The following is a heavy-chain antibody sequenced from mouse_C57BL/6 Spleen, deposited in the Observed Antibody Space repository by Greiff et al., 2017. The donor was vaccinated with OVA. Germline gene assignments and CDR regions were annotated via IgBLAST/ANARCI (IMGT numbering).Heavy chain of an antibody. J-gene: IGHJ1*03. CDR2: ISYSGST. CDR3: ARDRSNYGNFDV. CDR1: GYSITSGYD. Sequence: EVQLQESGPGMVKPSQSLSLTCTVTGYSITSGYDWHWIRHFPGNKLEWMGYISYSGSTNYNPSLKSRISITHDTSKNHFFLKLNSVTTEDTATYYCARDRSNYGNFDVWGTGTTVTVSS. D-gene: IGHD2-5*01. V-gene: IGHV3-1*01.